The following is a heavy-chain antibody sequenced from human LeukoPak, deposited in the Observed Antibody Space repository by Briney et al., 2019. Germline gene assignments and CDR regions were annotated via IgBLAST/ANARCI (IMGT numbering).Heavy chain of an antibody. V-gene: IGHV3-30-3*01. CDR1: GFIFSDNW. Sequence: GGSLRLSCATSGFIFSDNWMSWVRHAPGRGLEWVAVISYDGSNKYYADSVKGRFTISRDNSKNTLYLQMNSLRAEDTAVYYCARDAVGWELGYLDYWGQGTLVTVSS. J-gene: IGHJ4*02. D-gene: IGHD4-23*01. CDR3: ARDAVGWELGYLDY. CDR2: ISYDGSNK.